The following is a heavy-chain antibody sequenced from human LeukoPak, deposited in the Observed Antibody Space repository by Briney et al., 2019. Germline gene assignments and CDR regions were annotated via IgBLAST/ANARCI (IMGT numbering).Heavy chain of an antibody. CDR1: GFTFSSYA. CDR3: ARPADQGGGEWYFDL. V-gene: IGHV3-23*01. J-gene: IGHJ2*01. D-gene: IGHD4-23*01. Sequence: GGSLRLSCAASGFTFSSYAMSWVRQAPGKGLEWVSAISGSGGSTYYAGSVKGRFTISRDNSKNTLYLQMNSLRAEDTAVYYCARPADQGGGEWYFDLWGRGALVTVSS. CDR2: ISGSGGST.